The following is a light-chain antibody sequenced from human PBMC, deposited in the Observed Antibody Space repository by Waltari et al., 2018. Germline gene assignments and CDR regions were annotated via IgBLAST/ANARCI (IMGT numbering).Light chain of an antibody. CDR2: RAS. CDR1: QSISSW. J-gene: IGKJ1*01. V-gene: IGKV1-5*03. CDR3: QQYSAYSWT. Sequence: DIQMTQSTSTLSASVGDRVTITCRARQSISSWLAWYQQKPGKAPKLLIYRASTLESGVPSRCSGSGSGTDFTLTISSLQPDDSATYYCQQYSAYSWTFGQGTKVEIK.